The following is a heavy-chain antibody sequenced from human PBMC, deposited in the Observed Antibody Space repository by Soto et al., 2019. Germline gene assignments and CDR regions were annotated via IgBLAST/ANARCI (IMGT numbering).Heavy chain of an antibody. CDR3: ARGTSDSRAYYYVY. D-gene: IGHD3-22*01. Sequence: ASVKVSCKASGYTFTSYAMHWVRQAPGQRLEWMGWISADNGNTNYAQKLQGRVTMTTDTSTSTAYMELSSLKYEDTAVYYCARGTSDSRAYYYVYWGPGTLVTVS. CDR2: ISADNGNT. CDR1: GYTFTSYA. J-gene: IGHJ4*02. V-gene: IGHV1-3*01.